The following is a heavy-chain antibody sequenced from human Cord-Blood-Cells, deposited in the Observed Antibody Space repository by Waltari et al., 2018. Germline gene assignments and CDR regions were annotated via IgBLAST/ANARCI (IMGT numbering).Heavy chain of an antibody. J-gene: IGHJ4*02. CDR1: GFTFTSSA. V-gene: IGHV1-58*01. D-gene: IGHD3-22*01. CDR3: AAGGGAYDSSGYYCDY. Sequence: QMQLVQSGPEVKKPGTSVKVSCKASGFTFTSSAVQWVRQARGQRLAWVGGIVVGSGNTNYAQKFQERVTINRDMSTSTAYMELSSLRSEDTAVYYCAAGGGAYDSSGYYCDYWGQGTLVTVSS. CDR2: IVVGSGNT.